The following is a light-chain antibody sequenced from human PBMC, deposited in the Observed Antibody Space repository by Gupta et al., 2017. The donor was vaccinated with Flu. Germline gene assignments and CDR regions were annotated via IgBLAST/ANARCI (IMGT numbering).Light chain of an antibody. CDR2: KAS. V-gene: IGKV1-5*03. CDR3: QQFNTYTCS. CDR1: QSISTW. Sequence: GDRVTITCRASQSISTWLAWYQQKPGKAPKLLIYKASALESGVPFRFSGSGSGTEFTLTISSLQPDDFATYYCQQFNTYTCSFGQGTKVEIK. J-gene: IGKJ1*01.